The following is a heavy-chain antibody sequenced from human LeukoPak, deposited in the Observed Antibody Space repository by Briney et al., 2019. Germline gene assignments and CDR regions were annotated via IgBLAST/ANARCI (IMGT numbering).Heavy chain of an antibody. J-gene: IGHJ4*02. Sequence: GGSLRLSRLTSGFTLSTNAMSWVRQAPGKGLEWISGISGSGASTYYADSVKGRFTISRDDSRNTLYLQMNSLRGDDTAVYYCAKDVGKWESLHFFDYWGQGTLVTVSS. CDR2: ISGSGAST. D-gene: IGHD1-26*01. CDR3: AKDVGKWESLHFFDY. CDR1: GFTLSTNA. V-gene: IGHV3-23*01.